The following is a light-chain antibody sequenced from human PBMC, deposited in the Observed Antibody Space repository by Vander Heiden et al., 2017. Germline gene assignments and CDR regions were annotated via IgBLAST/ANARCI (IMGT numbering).Light chain of an antibody. V-gene: IGLV1-36*01. Sequence: QSVLTQPPSVSEAPRQRVTISCSGSSSNIGNNAVNWYQQLPGKAPKPLIYYDDLLPSGVADRFSGSKSGTSAALAISGLQSEDEADYYCAAWDDSRNGYVFGTGTKVTVL. J-gene: IGLJ1*01. CDR1: SSNIGNNA. CDR3: AAWDDSRNGYV. CDR2: YDD.